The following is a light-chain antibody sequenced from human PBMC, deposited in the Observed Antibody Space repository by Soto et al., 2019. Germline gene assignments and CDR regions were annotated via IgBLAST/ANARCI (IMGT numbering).Light chain of an antibody. CDR1: QSVSSN. J-gene: IGKJ1*01. Sequence: EIVMTQSPATLSVSPGERATLSCRASQSVSSNLAWYQHKPGQAPRLLIYGASSRATGIPARFSGSGSGTEFTLTISSLQPEDFAVYYCQQYNNWPPWTFGQGTKVEI. CDR2: GAS. V-gene: IGKV3-15*01. CDR3: QQYNNWPPWT.